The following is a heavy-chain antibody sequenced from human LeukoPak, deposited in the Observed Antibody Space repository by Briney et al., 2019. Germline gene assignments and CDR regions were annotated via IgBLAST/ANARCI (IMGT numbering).Heavy chain of an antibody. J-gene: IGHJ4*02. CDR1: GFTFTTYG. Sequence: GGSLRLSCAASGFTFTTYGMHWVRQAPGKGLEWVAFIRYDGSNKYYADSMRGRFTVSRDDAKNSLYLQMNSLRAEDTAVYYCARETASCGGDCFDYWGRGTLVTVSS. CDR3: ARETASCGGDCFDY. V-gene: IGHV3-30*02. CDR2: IRYDGSNK. D-gene: IGHD2-21*01.